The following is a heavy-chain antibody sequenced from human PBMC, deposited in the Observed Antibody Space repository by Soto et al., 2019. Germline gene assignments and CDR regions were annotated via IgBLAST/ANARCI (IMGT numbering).Heavy chain of an antibody. CDR1: GYTFTSYA. CDR2: INAGNGVT. V-gene: IGHV1-3*01. D-gene: IGHD2-15*01. CDR3: ARDGCDGGSCYPDY. J-gene: IGHJ4*02. Sequence: VQLVQSGAEVEKPGASVKVSCEASGYTFTSYAMHWVRQAPGQRLEWMGWINAGNGVTKYSEKFKGRVTFTRLASARTAFLEVNSLRSEDTAVYFCARDGCDGGSCYPDYWGQGTLVTVS.